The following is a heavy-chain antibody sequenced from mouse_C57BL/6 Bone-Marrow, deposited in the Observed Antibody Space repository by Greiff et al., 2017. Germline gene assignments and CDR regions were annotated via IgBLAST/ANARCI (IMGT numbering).Heavy chain of an antibody. CDR2: MDTENGET. V-gene: IGHV14-4*01. J-gene: IGHJ2*01. D-gene: IGHD2-3*01. CDR1: GFNIKDDY. Sequence: VQLQQSGAELVRPGAAGKWAGKASGFNIKDDYIHGGKQRPEQGLEWIGGMDTENGETEDGSKFQGKATIPSDTSSTTAYLQLSSLTSEDTAVYYCSSFDGNYFDFWGQGTPLTVAS. CDR3: SSFDGNYFDF.